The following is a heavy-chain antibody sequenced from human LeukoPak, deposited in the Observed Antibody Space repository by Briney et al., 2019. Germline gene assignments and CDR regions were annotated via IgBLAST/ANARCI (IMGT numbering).Heavy chain of an antibody. CDR3: ARVPMGASYYYMDV. CDR1: GRSITRGGYY. J-gene: IGHJ6*03. CDR2: IYHSGST. Sequence: SQTLSLTCTVSGRSITRGGYYWSWIRQHQGKGPEWIGYIYHSGSTYYSPSLKSRITISVDTSKNQFSLNLSSVTAADTAVYYCARVPMGASYYYMDVWGKGTTVTVSS. D-gene: IGHD1-26*01. V-gene: IGHV4-31*03.